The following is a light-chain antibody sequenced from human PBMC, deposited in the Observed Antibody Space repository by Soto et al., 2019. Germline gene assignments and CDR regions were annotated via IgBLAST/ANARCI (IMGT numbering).Light chain of an antibody. V-gene: IGKV3-20*01. Sequence: EVVLTQSPGTLSLSPGDRATLSCRASQSVGNNFLAWYQQRPGQAPRLLIYNAFTRATGIPDRFSGSASGTDFTLTVTRLEPDDFAVYYCHQYAYSPQTFGQGTRLEIK. CDR3: HQYAYSPQT. CDR1: QSVGNNF. CDR2: NAF. J-gene: IGKJ5*01.